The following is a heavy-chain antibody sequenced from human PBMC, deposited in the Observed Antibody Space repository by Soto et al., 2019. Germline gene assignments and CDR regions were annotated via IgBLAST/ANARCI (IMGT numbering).Heavy chain of an antibody. J-gene: IGHJ6*02. CDR2: IIPIFGTA. CDR1: GGTFSSYA. V-gene: IGHV1-69*13. CDR3: ARGMGLDFWSGYHYYGMDV. Sequence: SVKVSCKASGGTFSSYAISWVRQAPGQGLEWMGGIIPIFGTANYAQKFQGRVTITADESTSTAYMELSSLRSEDTAVYYCARGMGLDFWSGYHYYGMDVWGQGTTVTVSS. D-gene: IGHD3-3*01.